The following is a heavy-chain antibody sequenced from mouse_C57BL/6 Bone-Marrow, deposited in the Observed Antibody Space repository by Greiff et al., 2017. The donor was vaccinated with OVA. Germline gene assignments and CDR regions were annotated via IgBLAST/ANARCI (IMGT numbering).Heavy chain of an antibody. Sequence: QVQLKESGAELVRPGTSVKMSCKASGYTFTNYWIGWAKQRPGHGLEWIGDIYPGGGYTNYNEKFKGKATLTADKSSSTAYMQFSSLTSEDSAIYYCARKDSNSMDYWGQGTSVTVSS. J-gene: IGHJ4*01. D-gene: IGHD2-5*01. CDR1: GYTFTNYW. V-gene: IGHV1-63*01. CDR2: IYPGGGYT. CDR3: ARKDSNSMDY.